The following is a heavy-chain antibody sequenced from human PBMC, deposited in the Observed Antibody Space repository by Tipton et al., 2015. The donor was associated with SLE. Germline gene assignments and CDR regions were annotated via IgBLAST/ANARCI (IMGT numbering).Heavy chain of an antibody. V-gene: IGHV3-7*01. Sequence: SLRLSCAASGFIFSSSCMTWVRQAPGKRLEWVAYIKQDGSEKYYVNSVKGRVTISRDTAKNSLYRQMNILRAEDTAVYYWARVARSCGGGFDIWGQGTMMTFS. D-gene: IGHD3-10*01. CDR2: IKQDGSEK. CDR3: ARVARSCGGGFDI. J-gene: IGHJ3*02. CDR1: GFIFSSSC.